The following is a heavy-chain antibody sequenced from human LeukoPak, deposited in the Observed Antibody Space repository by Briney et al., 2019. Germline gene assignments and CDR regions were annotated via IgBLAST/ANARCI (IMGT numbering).Heavy chain of an antibody. CDR3: TRGQTNPFDY. J-gene: IGHJ4*02. CDR1: GFTASSNY. D-gene: IGHD1-14*01. CDR2: IYSSGST. V-gene: IGHV3-66*01. Sequence: GGSLRLSCAASGFTASSNYMSWVRQAPGKGLEWVSVIYSSGSTYYADSVKGRFTISRDNSQNTLYLQMNTLRIEDSAVYYCTRGQTNPFDYWGQGTLVTVSS.